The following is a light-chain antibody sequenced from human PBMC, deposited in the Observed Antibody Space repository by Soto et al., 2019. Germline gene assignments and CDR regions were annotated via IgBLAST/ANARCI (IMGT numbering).Light chain of an antibody. CDR1: QSVSSN. Sequence: EIVMTQSPAILSVSPGETAALSCRASQSVSSNLAWYQQEPGQAPRLLIYGASTRATGIPARFSGSGSGTDFTLTISSLQSADFAVYYCQHYNKWPFTFGGGTKVEIK. CDR3: QHYNKWPFT. V-gene: IGKV3D-15*01. J-gene: IGKJ4*01. CDR2: GAS.